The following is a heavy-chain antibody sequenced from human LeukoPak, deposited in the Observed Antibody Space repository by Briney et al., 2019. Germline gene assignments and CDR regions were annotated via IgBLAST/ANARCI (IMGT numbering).Heavy chain of an antibody. Sequence: GGSLRLSCAASGFTFSGYGMNWVRQAPGKGLEWVSSISSSSSYIYYADSVKGRFTISRDNSKNTLYLQMNSLRAEDTAVYYCAGQYQLLSNAFDIWGQGTMVTVSS. CDR2: ISSSSSYI. V-gene: IGHV3-21*01. J-gene: IGHJ3*02. CDR3: AGQYQLLSNAFDI. D-gene: IGHD2-2*01. CDR1: GFTFSGYG.